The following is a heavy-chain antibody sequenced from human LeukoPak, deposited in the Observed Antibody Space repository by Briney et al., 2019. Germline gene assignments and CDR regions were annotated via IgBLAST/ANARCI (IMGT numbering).Heavy chain of an antibody. CDR2: ISAYNGNT. J-gene: IGHJ6*02. Sequence: ASVKVSCKASGYTFTSYGISWVRQAPGQGLEWMGWISAYNGNTNYAQKLQGRVTMTADTSTSTAYMELRSLRSDDTAVYYCARAPLPYFNYYYYGMDVWGQGTTVTVSS. V-gene: IGHV1-18*01. CDR3: ARAPLPYFNYYYYGMDV. CDR1: GYTFTSYG. D-gene: IGHD2/OR15-2a*01.